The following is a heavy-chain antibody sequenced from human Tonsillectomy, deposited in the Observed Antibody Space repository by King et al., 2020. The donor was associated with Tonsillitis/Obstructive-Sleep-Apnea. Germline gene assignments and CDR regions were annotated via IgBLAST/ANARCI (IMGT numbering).Heavy chain of an antibody. J-gene: IGHJ6*03. Sequence: QLVQSGAEVKKPGSSVKVSCKASGGTFSSYAISWVRQAPGQGLEWMGGIIPIFGTANYAQKFQGRVAITADESTSTAYMERSSLRFEDTAVYYCANVVVAATPELTSYYYYYMDVWGKGTTVTVSS. CDR2: IIPIFGTA. V-gene: IGHV1-69*01. CDR1: GGTFSSYA. D-gene: IGHD2-15*01. CDR3: ANVVVAATPELTSYYYYYMDV.